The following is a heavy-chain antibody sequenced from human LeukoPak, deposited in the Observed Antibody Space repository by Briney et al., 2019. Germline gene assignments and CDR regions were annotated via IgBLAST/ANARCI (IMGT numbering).Heavy chain of an antibody. J-gene: IGHJ4*02. CDR2: ISSNGTYK. CDR3: ARDLAGYYPSG. CDR1: GFTFCSYV. D-gene: IGHD2/OR15-2a*01. V-gene: IGHV3-30*03. Sequence: GRSLRLSCAASGFTFCSYVMHWVRQAPGTGLEWMAVISSNGTYKHNADSGKGRFTISRDNSNNALYLQMNSLRTEDTAVYYCARDLAGYYPSGWGQGTLVTVSS.